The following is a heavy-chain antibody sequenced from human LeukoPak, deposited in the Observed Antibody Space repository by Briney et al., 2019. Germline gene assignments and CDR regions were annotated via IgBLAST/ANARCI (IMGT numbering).Heavy chain of an antibody. V-gene: IGHV3-30-3*01. CDR2: ISYDGSNK. Sequence: GGSLRLSCAASGFTFSSYAMHWVRQAPGKGLEWVAVISYDGSNKYYADSVKGRFTISRDNSKNTLYLQMNSLRAEDTAVYYCARDRAAAGTTVYFYYSMDVWGQGTTVTVSS. CDR3: ARDRAAAGTTVYFYYSMDV. J-gene: IGHJ6*02. CDR1: GFTFSSYA. D-gene: IGHD6-13*01.